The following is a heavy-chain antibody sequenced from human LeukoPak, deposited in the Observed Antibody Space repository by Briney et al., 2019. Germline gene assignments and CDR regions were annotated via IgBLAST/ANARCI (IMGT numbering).Heavy chain of an antibody. D-gene: IGHD1-1*01. CDR1: GYTFTNYD. J-gene: IGHJ4*02. CDR2: MNPNSGNT. V-gene: IGHV1-8*01. CDR3: ARSNWKEVGIDY. Sequence: ASVKVSCKASGYTFTNYDINWVRQATGQGLEWMGWMNPNSGNTGYAQKFQGRVTMTRNTSISTAYTELSSLRSEDTAVYYCARSNWKEVGIDYWGLGTLVTVSS.